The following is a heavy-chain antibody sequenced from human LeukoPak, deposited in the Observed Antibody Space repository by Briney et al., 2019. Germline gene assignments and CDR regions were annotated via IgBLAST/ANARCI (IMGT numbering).Heavy chain of an antibody. CDR3: AKLGYSSSSHY. Sequence: SGRSLRLSCAASGFTFDDYAMHWVRQAPGKGLEWVSGISWNSGSIGYADSVKGRFTISRDNAKNPLYLQMNSLRAEDTALYYCAKLGYSSSSHYWGQGTLVTVSS. V-gene: IGHV3-9*01. J-gene: IGHJ4*02. CDR1: GFTFDDYA. D-gene: IGHD6-6*01. CDR2: ISWNSGSI.